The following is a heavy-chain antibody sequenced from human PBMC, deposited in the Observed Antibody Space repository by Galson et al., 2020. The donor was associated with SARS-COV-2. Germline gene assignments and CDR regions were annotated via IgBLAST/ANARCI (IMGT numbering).Heavy chain of an antibody. J-gene: IGHJ4*02. CDR2: ISWDGGST. V-gene: IGHV3-43*01. CDR3: AKGPEWLVGERYFDY. Sequence: GESLKISCAASGFTFDDYTMHWVRQAPGKGLEWVSLISWDGGSTYYADSVKGRFTISRDNSKNSLYLQMNSLRTEDTALYYCAKGPEWLVGERYFDYWGQGTLVTVSS. D-gene: IGHD6-19*01. CDR1: GFTFDDYT.